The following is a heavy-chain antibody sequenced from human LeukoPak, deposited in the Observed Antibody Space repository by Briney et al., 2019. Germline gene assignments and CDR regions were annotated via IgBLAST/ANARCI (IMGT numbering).Heavy chain of an antibody. D-gene: IGHD6-19*01. CDR2: FDPEDGET. V-gene: IGHV1-24*01. CDR3: ATCSLYGSGWYYGMDV. Sequence: ASVKVSCKVSGYTLTELSMHWVRQAPGKGLEWMGGFDPEDGETIYAQKFQGRVTMTEDTSTDTAYTELSSLRSEDTAVYYCATCSLYGSGWYYGMDVWGQGTTVTVSS. CDR1: GYTLTELS. J-gene: IGHJ6*02.